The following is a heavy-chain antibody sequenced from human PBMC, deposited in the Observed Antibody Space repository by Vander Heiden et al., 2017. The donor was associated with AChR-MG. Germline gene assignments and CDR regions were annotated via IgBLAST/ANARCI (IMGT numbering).Heavy chain of an antibody. V-gene: IGHV3-9*01. CDR3: AKDGGLDIVVVPAATISPGYYGMDV. CDR1: GFTFDDYA. CDR2: ISWNSGSI. J-gene: IGHJ6*02. Sequence: EVQLVESGGGLVQPGRSLRLSCAASGFTFDDYAMHWVRQAPGKGLEWVSGISWNSGSIGYADSVKGRFTISRDNAKNSLYLQMNSLRAEDTALYYCAKDGGLDIVVVPAATISPGYYGMDVWGQGTTVTVSS. D-gene: IGHD2-2*03.